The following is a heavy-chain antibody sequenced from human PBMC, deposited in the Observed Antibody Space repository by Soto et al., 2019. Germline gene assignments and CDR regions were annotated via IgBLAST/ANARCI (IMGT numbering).Heavy chain of an antibody. Sequence: EEQLVESGGGLVQPGGSLKLSCAASGFILSGSAVHWARQASGKGLEWVGQIKSKADVYATSYAASVKGRFTISRDDSKNTAYLHMNSLKTEDTAVYYCTRGAYSSTYFTGMDVWGQGTTVTVSS. V-gene: IGHV3-73*02. CDR3: TRGAYSSTYFTGMDV. CDR1: GFILSGSA. D-gene: IGHD5-18*01. CDR2: IKSKADVYAT. J-gene: IGHJ6*02.